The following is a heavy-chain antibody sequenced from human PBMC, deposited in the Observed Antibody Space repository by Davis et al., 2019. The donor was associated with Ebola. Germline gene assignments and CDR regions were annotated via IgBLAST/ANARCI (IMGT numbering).Heavy chain of an antibody. D-gene: IGHD2-15*01. J-gene: IGHJ4*02. CDR2: IYYSGST. Sequence: MPSETLSLTCTVSGGSISSYYWSWIRQPPGKGLEWIGYIYYSGSTNCNPSLKSRVTISVDTSKNQFSLKLSSVTAADTAVYYCAREKLGYCSGGSCYPFDTWGQGTLVTVSS. CDR3: AREKLGYCSGGSCYPFDT. V-gene: IGHV4-59*12. CDR1: GGSISSYY.